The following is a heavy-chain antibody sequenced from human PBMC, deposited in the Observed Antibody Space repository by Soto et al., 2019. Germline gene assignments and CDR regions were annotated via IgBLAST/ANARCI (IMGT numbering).Heavy chain of an antibody. CDR1: GYNFNQYY. Sequence: QVQLMQSGAEVRKPGASVRLSCETSGYNFNQYYLHWVRQAPGQGLEWMGIINLRGGTTEYAHKFRGRVTVTGDTSTRTAYMELRSLRSDDTAIYFCARGPDDSDVPLWDYWGQGTLVTVSS. V-gene: IGHV1-46*02. CDR3: ARGPDDSDVPLWDY. J-gene: IGHJ4*02. D-gene: IGHD4-17*01. CDR2: INLRGGTT.